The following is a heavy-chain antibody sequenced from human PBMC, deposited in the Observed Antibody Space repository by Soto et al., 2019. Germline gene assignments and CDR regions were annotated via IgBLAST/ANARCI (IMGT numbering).Heavy chain of an antibody. V-gene: IGHV4-59*01. CDR1: GGSISSYY. CDR2: IHHTGST. CDR3: ARSIDSSGFYFSNC. D-gene: IGHD3-22*01. J-gene: IGHJ4*02. Sequence: PSETLSLTCTVSGGSISSYYWSWIRQSPGKGLELIGYIHHTGSTDYNPSLKSRVTMSLDTSRNQFSLKLYSVTTADTAVYYCARSIDSSGFYFSNCWGQGTLVTVSS.